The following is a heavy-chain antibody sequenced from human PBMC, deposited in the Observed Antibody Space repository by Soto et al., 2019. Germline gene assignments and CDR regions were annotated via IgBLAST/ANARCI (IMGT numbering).Heavy chain of an antibody. V-gene: IGHV1-8*01. CDR3: AKAYFYVSGGYYYLPLFAF. J-gene: IGHJ4*02. CDR1: GYTFTSYD. Sequence: VASVKVSCKASGYTFTSYDSNWVRQATGQGLEWMGWMNPNSGNTGYAQKFQGRVTMTRNTSISTAYMELSSLRSEDTAVYYCAKAYFYVSGGYYYLPLFAFWGQRSLVLGSS. CDR2: MNPNSGNT. D-gene: IGHD3-22*01.